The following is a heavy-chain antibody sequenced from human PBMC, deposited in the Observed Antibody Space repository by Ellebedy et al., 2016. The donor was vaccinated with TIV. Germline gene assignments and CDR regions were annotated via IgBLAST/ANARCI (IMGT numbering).Heavy chain of an antibody. CDR3: AKYVAVAGPHDY. D-gene: IGHD6-19*01. V-gene: IGHV3-23*01. CDR2: ISGSGGST. Sequence: GGSLRLXXAASGFTFSSYAMSWVRQAPGKGLEWVSAISGSGGSTYYADSVKGRFTISRDNSKNTLYLQMNSLRAEDTAVYYCAKYVAVAGPHDYWGQGTLVTVSS. CDR1: GFTFSSYA. J-gene: IGHJ4*02.